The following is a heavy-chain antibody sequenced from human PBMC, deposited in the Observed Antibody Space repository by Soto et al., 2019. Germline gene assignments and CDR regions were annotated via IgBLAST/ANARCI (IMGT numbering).Heavy chain of an antibody. CDR1: GFTFSTHS. Sequence: EVQLVESGGGLVQPGGSLRLSCAASGFTFSTHSMNWVRQAPGKGLEWISYITSSSVTMYADSVKGRFTISRDNAKNSLYLQMNGLRAEDMAVYFCVGEVGFQLIYWGQGTLVTVSS. CDR3: VGEVGFQLIY. CDR2: ITSSSVT. J-gene: IGHJ4*02. D-gene: IGHD2-2*01. V-gene: IGHV3-48*01.